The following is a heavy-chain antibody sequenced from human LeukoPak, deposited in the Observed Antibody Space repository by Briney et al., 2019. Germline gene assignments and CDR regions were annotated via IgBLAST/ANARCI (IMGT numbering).Heavy chain of an antibody. CDR1: GYTFTGYY. V-gene: IGHV1-2*02. Sequence: ASVKVSCKASGYTFTGYYMHWVRQAPGQGLEWMGWINPNSGGTNYAQKFQGRVTMTRDTSVSTAYMELSRLRSDDTAVYYCARDRYYYDSSGYSGRFDPWGQGTLVTVSS. J-gene: IGHJ5*02. D-gene: IGHD3-22*01. CDR3: ARDRYYYDSSGYSGRFDP. CDR2: INPNSGGT.